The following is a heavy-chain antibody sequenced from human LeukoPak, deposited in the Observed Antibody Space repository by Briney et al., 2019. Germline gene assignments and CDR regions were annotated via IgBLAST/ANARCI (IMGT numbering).Heavy chain of an antibody. V-gene: IGHV4-30-2*01. D-gene: IGHD2-2*01. CDR3: AGGVVVPAANYYYMDV. CDR2: IYHSGST. J-gene: IGHJ6*03. CDR1: GGSISSGGYY. Sequence: PSETLSLTCTVSGGSISSGGYYWSWIRQPPGKGLEWIGYIYHSGSTYYNPSLKSRVTISVDRSKNQFSLKLTSVTAVDTAVYYCAGGVVVPAANYYYMDVWGKGTTVTVS.